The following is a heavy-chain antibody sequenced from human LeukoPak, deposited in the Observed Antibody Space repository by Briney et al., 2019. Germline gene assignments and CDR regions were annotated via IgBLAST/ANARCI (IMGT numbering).Heavy chain of an antibody. V-gene: IGHV1-18*01. CDR3: ARDPSYCDILTGYSRPNPFDY. CDR1: GYTFTSYG. CDR2: ISAYNGNT. Sequence: ASVKVSCKASGYTFTSYGISWVRQAPGQGLEWMGWISAYNGNTNYAQKLQGRVTMTTDTSTSTAYMELRSLRSDDTAVYYCARDPSYCDILTGYSRPNPFDYWGQGTLVTVSS. D-gene: IGHD3-9*01. J-gene: IGHJ4*02.